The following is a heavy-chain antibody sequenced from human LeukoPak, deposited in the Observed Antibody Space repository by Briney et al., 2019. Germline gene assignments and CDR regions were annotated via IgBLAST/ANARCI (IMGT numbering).Heavy chain of an antibody. D-gene: IGHD5-12*01. J-gene: IGHJ4*02. Sequence: SETLSLTCTVSGGSISSYYWSWIRQPPGKGLEWIGYIYYSGSTNYNPSLKSRVTISVDTSKNQFSLKLSSVTAADTAVYYCAGGGLRGYSGYDYDSWGQGTLVTVSS. CDR2: IYYSGST. V-gene: IGHV4-59*01. CDR1: GGSISSYY. CDR3: AGGGLRGYSGYDYDS.